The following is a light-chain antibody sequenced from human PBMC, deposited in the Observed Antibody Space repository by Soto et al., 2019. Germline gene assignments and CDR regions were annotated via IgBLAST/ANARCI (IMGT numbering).Light chain of an antibody. Sequence: QSALTQPASVSGSPGQSITFSCTGTSSDVGTYNLVSWYQQRPGKAPNLMIFESTQRPSGVSNRFSGSKSGNTASLTISGLQAEDEADYYCCSYAGTSSWVFGGGTKLTVL. J-gene: IGLJ3*02. V-gene: IGLV2-23*01. CDR3: CSYAGTSSWV. CDR2: EST. CDR1: SSDVGTYNL.